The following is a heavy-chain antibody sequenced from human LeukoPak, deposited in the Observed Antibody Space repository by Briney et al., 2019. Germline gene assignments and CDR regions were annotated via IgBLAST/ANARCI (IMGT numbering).Heavy chain of an antibody. J-gene: IGHJ4*02. CDR1: GFTFSSYW. CDR3: TRGSGRFEY. V-gene: IGHV3-49*04. D-gene: IGHD2-15*01. Sequence: GGSLRLSCAASGFTFSSYWMSWVRQAPGKGLEWVGYIRAKDYGGTTEYAAAVKGRFTISRDDSKGIGYLQMNDLQTDDTGVYYCTRGSGRFEYWGQGTLVTVSS. CDR2: IRAKDYGGTT.